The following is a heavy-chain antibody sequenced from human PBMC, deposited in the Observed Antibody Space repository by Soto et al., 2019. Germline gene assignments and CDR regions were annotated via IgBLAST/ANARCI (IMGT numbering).Heavy chain of an antibody. D-gene: IGHD3-3*01. Sequence: GGSLRLSCAASGFTFSSYWMHWVRQAPGKGLVWVSRINSDGSSTSYADSVKGRFTISRDNAKNTLYLQMNSLRAEDTAVYYCARVGIFGVVMPGPMDVWGKGTTVTVSS. CDR1: GFTFSSYW. J-gene: IGHJ6*03. CDR3: ARVGIFGVVMPGPMDV. CDR2: INSDGSST. V-gene: IGHV3-74*01.